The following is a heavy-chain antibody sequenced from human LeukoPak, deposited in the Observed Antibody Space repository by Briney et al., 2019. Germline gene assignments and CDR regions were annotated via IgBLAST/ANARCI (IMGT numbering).Heavy chain of an antibody. V-gene: IGHV4-39*01. Sequence: PSETLSLTCTVSGGSISSSNYYWGWIRQPPGKGLEWIGEINHSGSTNYNPSLKSRVTISVDTSKNHFSLKLSSVTAADTAVYSCARHRVYCSGGSCYGGWFDPWGQGTLVTVSS. D-gene: IGHD2-15*01. CDR1: GGSISSSNYY. J-gene: IGHJ5*02. CDR2: INHSGST. CDR3: ARHRVYCSGGSCYGGWFDP.